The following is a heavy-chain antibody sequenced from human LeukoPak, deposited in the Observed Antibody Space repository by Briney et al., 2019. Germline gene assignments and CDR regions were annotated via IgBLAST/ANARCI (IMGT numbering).Heavy chain of an antibody. CDR3: ARDRSSSQWLVHAIGYNWFDP. CDR1: GDSVSSNSAA. J-gene: IGHJ5*02. CDR2: TYYRSKWYN. Sequence: SQTLSLTCAISGDSVSSNSAAWNWIRQSPSRGLEWLGRTYYRSKWYNDYAVSVKSRITINPDTSKNQFSLQLNSVTPEDTAVYYCARDRSSSQWLVHAIGYNWFDPWGQGTLVTVSS. V-gene: IGHV6-1*01. D-gene: IGHD6-19*01.